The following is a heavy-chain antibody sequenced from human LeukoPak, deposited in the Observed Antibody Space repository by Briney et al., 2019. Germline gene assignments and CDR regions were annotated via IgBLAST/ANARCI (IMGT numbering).Heavy chain of an antibody. CDR1: GGSISSYY. D-gene: IGHD3-22*01. J-gene: IGHJ4*02. V-gene: IGHV4-4*07. Sequence: PSETLSLTCTVSGGSISSYYWSWIRQPAGKGLEWIGRIYTSGSTNYNPSLKSRVTISVDKSKNQFSLKLSSVTAADTAVYYCARAGDYYDSSGCFDYWGQGTLVTVSS. CDR2: IYTSGST. CDR3: ARAGDYYDSSGCFDY.